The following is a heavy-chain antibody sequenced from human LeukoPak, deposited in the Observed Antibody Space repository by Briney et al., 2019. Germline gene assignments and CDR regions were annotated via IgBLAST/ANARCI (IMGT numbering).Heavy chain of an antibody. D-gene: IGHD6-19*01. J-gene: IGHJ3*02. V-gene: IGHV3-48*04. CDR2: ISSSSSTI. CDR3: ARDMSSGWSRGAFDI. Sequence: GGSLRLSCAASGFTFSSYSMNWVRQAPGKGLEWVSYISSSSSTIYYADPVKGRFTISRDNAKNSLYLQMNSLRAEDTAVYYCARDMSSGWSRGAFDIWGQGTMVTVSS. CDR1: GFTFSSYS.